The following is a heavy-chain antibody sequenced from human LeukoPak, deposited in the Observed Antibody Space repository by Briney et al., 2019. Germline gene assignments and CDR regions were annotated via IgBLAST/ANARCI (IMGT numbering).Heavy chain of an antibody. CDR3: ARDQVGRGVFDI. Sequence: GASVKVSCKASGYTFTSYGISWVRQAPGQGLEWMGWISAYNGNTNYAQKLQGRVTMTTDTSTSTTYMEVRSLTSDDTAVYYCARDQVGRGVFDIWGQGTMVTVSS. V-gene: IGHV1-18*01. J-gene: IGHJ3*02. CDR2: ISAYNGNT. CDR1: GYTFTSYG. D-gene: IGHD2-8*02.